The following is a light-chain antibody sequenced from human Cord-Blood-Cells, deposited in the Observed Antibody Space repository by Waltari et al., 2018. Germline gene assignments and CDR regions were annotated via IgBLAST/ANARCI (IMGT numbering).Light chain of an antibody. Sequence: SYVLTQPPSVSVAPGKTARITCGGNNMGSKSGHWYQQKPGQAPVLVIYYDSDRPSRIPERFAGSNSGNTATLTISRVEAGDEADYYCQVWDSSSDHRVFGGGTKLTVL. V-gene: IGLV3-21*04. J-gene: IGLJ3*02. CDR1: NMGSKS. CDR2: YDS. CDR3: QVWDSSSDHRV.